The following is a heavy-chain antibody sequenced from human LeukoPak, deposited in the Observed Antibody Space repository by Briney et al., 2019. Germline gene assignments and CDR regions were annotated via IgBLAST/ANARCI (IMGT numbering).Heavy chain of an antibody. CDR2: IRQDGSEK. CDR3: ARVIDGALIDY. CDR1: GFTFSTYW. J-gene: IGHJ4*02. D-gene: IGHD5-24*01. Sequence: GGSLRLSCVASGFTFSTYWMSWVRQAPGKGLEWVANIRQDGSEKYYVDSVKGRFTISRDNAKNSLYLQMNTLRDDNTAVYYCARVIDGALIDYWGQGTLVTVSS. V-gene: IGHV3-7*01.